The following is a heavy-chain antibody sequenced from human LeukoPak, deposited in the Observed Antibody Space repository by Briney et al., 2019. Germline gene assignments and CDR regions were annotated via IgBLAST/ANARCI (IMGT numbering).Heavy chain of an antibody. D-gene: IGHD6-13*01. CDR1: GFTFSSSA. Sequence: GLSLTLSCAASGFTFSSSAMHWVRRAPGKGLEWVAIISYDGSNKYCADSVKGRFTISRDNSRNTLYLQMNSLRAEDTAVYYCARDRSSSWYYFDFDYWGQGTLVTVSS. V-gene: IGHV3-30-3*01. J-gene: IGHJ4*02. CDR3: ARDRSSSWYYFDFDY. CDR2: ISYDGSNK.